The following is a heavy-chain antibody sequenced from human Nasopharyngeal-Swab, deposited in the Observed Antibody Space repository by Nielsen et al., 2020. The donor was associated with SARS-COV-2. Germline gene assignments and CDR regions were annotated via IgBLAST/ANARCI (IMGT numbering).Heavy chain of an antibody. CDR2: ISGDGGST. J-gene: IGHJ4*02. D-gene: IGHD3-9*01. V-gene: IGHV3-43*02. CDR1: GFPFDDYA. Sequence: LTCAAPGFPFDDYAMHWVRQAPGKGLGWVSLISGDGGSTYYADSVKGRFTISRDNSKNSLYLQMNSLRTEDTALYYCAKDMEVDDEILTGYWDYFDYWGQGTLVTVSS. CDR3: AKDMEVDDEILTGYWDYFDY.